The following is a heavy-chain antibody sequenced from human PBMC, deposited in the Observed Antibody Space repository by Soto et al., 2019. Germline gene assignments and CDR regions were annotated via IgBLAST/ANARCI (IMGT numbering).Heavy chain of an antibody. Sequence: SGATLVSPTHTLTLTCTFSGFSLSTRGMCVSWIGQPPGKAREWLALIDWDDDKYYSTSLKTRLTISKDTSKNQVVLTMTNMDPVDTATYYCARTHYYDSSGQYYFDYWGQGTLVTVSS. V-gene: IGHV2-70*01. CDR1: GFSLSTRGMC. D-gene: IGHD3-22*01. CDR2: IDWDDDK. CDR3: ARTHYYDSSGQYYFDY. J-gene: IGHJ4*02.